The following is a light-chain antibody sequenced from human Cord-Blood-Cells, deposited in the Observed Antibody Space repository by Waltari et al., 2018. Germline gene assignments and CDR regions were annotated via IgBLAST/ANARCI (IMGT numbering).Light chain of an antibody. Sequence: EIVMTQSPATLSVSPGERANLSCRASQSVSSNLAWYQQKPGQAPRLLIYGASTRATGIPARFSGSVSGTEFTLTISSLQSEDFAVYYCQQYNNWPYTFGQGTKLEIK. V-gene: IGKV3-15*01. CDR3: QQYNNWPYT. J-gene: IGKJ2*01. CDR1: QSVSSN. CDR2: GAS.